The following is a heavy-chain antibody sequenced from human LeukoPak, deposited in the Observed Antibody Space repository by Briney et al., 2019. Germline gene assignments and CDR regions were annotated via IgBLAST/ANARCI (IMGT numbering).Heavy chain of an antibody. CDR2: INPKSGAT. CDR3: TIDEWELPGY. V-gene: IGHV1-2*02. CDR1: GYTFTGYY. Sequence: GASVTVSCKASGYTFTGYYMHWVRQAPGQGLEWMGWINPKSGATDFAQKFQGRITLTRDTSITTAHMEMNRLASDDTAVYFCTIDEWELPGYWGQGTRVTVAT. D-gene: IGHD1-26*01. J-gene: IGHJ4*02.